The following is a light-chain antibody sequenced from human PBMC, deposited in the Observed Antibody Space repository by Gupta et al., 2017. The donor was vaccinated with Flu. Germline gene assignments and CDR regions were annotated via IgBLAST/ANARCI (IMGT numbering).Light chain of an antibody. V-gene: IGLV2-11*03. J-gene: IGLJ2*01. CDR1: NNEVCNYDY. Sequence: SVTVSGTGTNNEVCNYDYVSWYQQHPGKAPKLMVYGVTKRPSGVPDRFSGSKSGNTASLAISGLQAEDEANYYCCSYAGTFTFVFGGGTKLTVL. CDR2: GVT. CDR3: CSYAGTFTFV.